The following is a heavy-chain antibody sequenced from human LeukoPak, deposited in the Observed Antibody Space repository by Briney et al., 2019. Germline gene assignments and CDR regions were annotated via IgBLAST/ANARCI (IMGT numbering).Heavy chain of an antibody. D-gene: IGHD2-2*01. J-gene: IGHJ5*02. V-gene: IGHV4-59*01. Sequence: KPSENPSPTRTGSGDSISSYYWGWIRQPPRKALEGIWYISPSGNSNYNPSLNSRVTISLDTSKNQFSLRLSSVTAADTAIYHCARDVGYCSSASCYVWFDPWGQGTLVTVSS. CDR3: ARDVGYCSSASCYVWFDP. CDR2: ISPSGNS. CDR1: GDSISSYY.